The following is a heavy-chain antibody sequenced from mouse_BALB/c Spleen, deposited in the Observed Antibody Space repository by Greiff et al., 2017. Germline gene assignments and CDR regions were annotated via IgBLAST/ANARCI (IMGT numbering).Heavy chain of an antibody. CDR2: ISYDGSN. V-gene: IGHV3-6*02. CDR1: GYSITSGYY. D-gene: IGHD2-10*02. Sequence: EVKVEESGPGLVKPSQSLSLTCSVTGYSITSGYYWNWIRQFPGNKLEWMGYISYDGSNNYNPSLKNRISITRDTSKNQFFLKLNSVTTEDTATYYCARAKYGNYHVFDYWGQGTTLTVSS. CDR3: ARAKYGNYHVFDY. J-gene: IGHJ2*01.